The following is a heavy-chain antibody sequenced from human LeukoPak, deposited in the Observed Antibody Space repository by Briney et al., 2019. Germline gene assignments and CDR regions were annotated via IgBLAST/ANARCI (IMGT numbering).Heavy chain of an antibody. CDR3: ARDEEQQLLDY. Sequence: PGGSLRLCCAASGFTFSSYWMHWVRQATGKGLVWVSRINSDGSSTSYADSVKGRFTISRDNAKNTLYLQMNSLRAEDTAVYYCARDEEQQLLDYWGQGTLVTVSS. D-gene: IGHD6-13*01. CDR1: GFTFSSYW. CDR2: INSDGSST. V-gene: IGHV3-74*01. J-gene: IGHJ4*02.